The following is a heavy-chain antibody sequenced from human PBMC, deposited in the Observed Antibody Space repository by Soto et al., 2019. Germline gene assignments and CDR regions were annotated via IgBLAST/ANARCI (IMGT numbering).Heavy chain of an antibody. J-gene: IGHJ4*02. CDR1: GFTFSSYG. CDR2: ISGSGGST. Sequence: EVQQLETGGGLVQPGGSLRLSCAASGFTFSSYGMSWVRQAPGKGLEWVSAISGSGGSTYNADSVKGRFTISRDNSKNTLYLQMNSLRAEDTAVYYCAKNEGYSSGWYLDWGQGTLFTVSS. D-gene: IGHD6-19*01. V-gene: IGHV3-23*01. CDR3: AKNEGYSSGWYLD.